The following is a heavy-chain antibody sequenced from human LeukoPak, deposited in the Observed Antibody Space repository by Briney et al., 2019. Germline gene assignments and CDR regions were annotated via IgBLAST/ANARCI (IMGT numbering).Heavy chain of an antibody. Sequence: PSETLSLTCTVSGGSISSYYWSWIRQPPGKGLEWIGYIYYSGNTNYNPSLNSRVTISVDTSKNQFSLRLSSVTAADTAIYYCARDLGYCSTASCYGWFDPWGQGTLVTVSS. CDR3: ARDLGYCSTASCYGWFDP. D-gene: IGHD2-2*01. J-gene: IGHJ5*02. V-gene: IGHV4-59*01. CDR1: GGSISSYY. CDR2: IYYSGNT.